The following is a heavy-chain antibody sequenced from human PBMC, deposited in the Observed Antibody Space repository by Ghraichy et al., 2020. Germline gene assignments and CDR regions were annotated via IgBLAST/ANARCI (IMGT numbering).Heavy chain of an antibody. CDR2: IYSGGST. Sequence: GGSLRLSCAASGFTVSSNYMSWVRQAPGKGLEWVSVIYSGGSTYYADSVKGRFTISRDNSKNTLYLQMNSLRAEDTAVYYCVSRYCSSTSCLYYYYYYGMDVWGQGTTVTVSS. V-gene: IGHV3-66*02. CDR1: GFTVSSNY. CDR3: VSRYCSSTSCLYYYYYYGMDV. J-gene: IGHJ6*02. D-gene: IGHD2-2*01.